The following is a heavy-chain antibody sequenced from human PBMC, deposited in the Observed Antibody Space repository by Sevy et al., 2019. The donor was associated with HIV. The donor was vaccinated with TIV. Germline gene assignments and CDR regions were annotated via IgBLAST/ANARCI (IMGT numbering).Heavy chain of an antibody. V-gene: IGHV3-20*04. CDR1: GFVFEDYG. D-gene: IGHD2-21*02. Sequence: GESLKISCAASGFVFEDYGMNLVRQAPVKGLECVSGINWNGGSTGYADSVKGRFTISRDNAKNSLYLQMNSLRAEDTAIYYCARERSCGGACYYFDTWGQGALVTVSS. CDR3: ARERSCGGACYYFDT. J-gene: IGHJ4*02. CDR2: INWNGGST.